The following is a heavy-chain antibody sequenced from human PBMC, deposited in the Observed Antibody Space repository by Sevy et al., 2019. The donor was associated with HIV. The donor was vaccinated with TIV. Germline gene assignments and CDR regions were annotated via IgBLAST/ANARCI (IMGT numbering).Heavy chain of an antibody. CDR3: AREGCSRPHDY. CDR2: LSFGCGKI. V-gene: IGHV3-23*01. J-gene: IGHJ4*02. Sequence: GGSLRLSCAASGFAFYEYSMSWIRQAPGKGLEWVATLSFGCGKINYAYSVKGRFTISRDNSKNSFYLQMDNLRVDDTALYYCAREGCSRPHDYWGQGTRVTVSS. D-gene: IGHD2-8*01. CDR1: GFAFYEYS.